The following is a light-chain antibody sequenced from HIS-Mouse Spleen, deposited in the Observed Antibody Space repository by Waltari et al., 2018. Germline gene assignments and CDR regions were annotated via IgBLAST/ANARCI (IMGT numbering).Light chain of an antibody. J-gene: IGKJ2*01. CDR2: AAS. Sequence: AIRMTQSPSSLSASTGDRVTITCRASQGISSYLAWYQQKPGKAPKLLIYAASTLQSGVPSRCSGSGSGTDFTLTISCLQSEDFATYYCQQYYSYPPAYTFGQGTKLEIK. V-gene: IGKV1-8*01. CDR1: QGISSY. CDR3: QQYYSYPPAYT.